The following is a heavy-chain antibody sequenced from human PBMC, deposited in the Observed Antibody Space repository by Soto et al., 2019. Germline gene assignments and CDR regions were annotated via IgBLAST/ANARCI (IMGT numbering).Heavy chain of an antibody. CDR3: ARHGNLTGDAFDI. D-gene: IGHD7-27*01. V-gene: IGHV4-59*01. J-gene: IGHJ3*02. CDR2: IYYSGST. CDR1: GGSISSYY. Sequence: SETLSLTCTVSGGSISSYYWSWIRQPPGKGLEWIGYIYYSGSTNYNPSLKSRVTISVDTSKNQFSLKLSSVTAADTAVDYCARHGNLTGDAFDIWGQGTMVTVSS.